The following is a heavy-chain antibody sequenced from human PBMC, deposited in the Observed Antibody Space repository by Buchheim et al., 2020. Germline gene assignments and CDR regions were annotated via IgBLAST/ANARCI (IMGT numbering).Heavy chain of an antibody. Sequence: QLQLQESGPGLVKPSGTLSLTCAVSGASIRNSNWWSWVRQPPGKGLEWIGQIYYTGRTDYNPSLKRRVTISVDKSTNPFSLKVTSVTAADTAVYYCARVAPGIALTYALDVWGRGTT. CDR1: GASIRNSNW. CDR3: ARVAPGIALTYALDV. CDR2: IYYTGRT. J-gene: IGHJ6*02. V-gene: IGHV4-4*02. D-gene: IGHD6-13*01.